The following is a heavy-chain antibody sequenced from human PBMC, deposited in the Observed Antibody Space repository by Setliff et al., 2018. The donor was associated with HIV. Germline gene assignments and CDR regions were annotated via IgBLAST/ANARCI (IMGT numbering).Heavy chain of an antibody. V-gene: IGHV4-39*01. CDR3: GRVAGYCAPSRCYGYNALDI. CDR2: IYHTGKT. CDR1: GGSVSTSSYS. D-gene: IGHD2-15*01. J-gene: IGHJ3*02. Sequence: SETLSLTCTVSGGSVSTSSYSWGWIRQPPEKGLEWIGTIYHTGKTYYNSSLNSRVTIAVDTSKDQFPLNLSTVTAADTAVYYCGRVAGYCAPSRCYGYNALDIWGPGTMVTVSS.